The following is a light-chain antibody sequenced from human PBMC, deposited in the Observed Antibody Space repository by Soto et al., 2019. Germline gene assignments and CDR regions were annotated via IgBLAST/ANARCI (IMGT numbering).Light chain of an antibody. CDR3: LEYKNSPIT. V-gene: IGKV1-5*01. CDR1: QTISSW. CDR2: AAS. J-gene: IGKJ5*01. Sequence: DIQMTHSPSTRSGYVGDRVTITCRASQTISSWLAWYQQKPGKATKRLIFAASSLQSGVPSRFSGSGSGTAFTLTISSLQPEDFATYYCLEYKNSPITFCQGTRLEIK.